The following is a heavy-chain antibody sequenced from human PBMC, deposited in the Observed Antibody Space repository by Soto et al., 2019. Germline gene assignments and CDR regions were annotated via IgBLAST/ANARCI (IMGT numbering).Heavy chain of an antibody. CDR3: ARHGPPGSSGWYEEASYYHGMDV. CDR1: GGSISSSSYY. J-gene: IGHJ6*02. CDR2: IYYSGNT. D-gene: IGHD6-19*01. V-gene: IGHV4-39*01. Sequence: ASETLSLTCTVSGGSISSSSYYWGWIRQPPGKGLEWIGSIYYSGNTYCNPSLKSRVTISVDTSKNQFSLKLSSVTAADTAVYYCARHGPPGSSGWYEEASYYHGMDVWGQGTTVTVSS.